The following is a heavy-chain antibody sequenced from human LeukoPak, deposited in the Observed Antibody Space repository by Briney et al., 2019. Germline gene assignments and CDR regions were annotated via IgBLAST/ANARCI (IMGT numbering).Heavy chain of an antibody. Sequence: GGSLRLSCAASGFTFTTSWMSWVRQTPGKGLEWVANIKPDGGEKHYVDSVKGRFTISRDNARNSLYLQMSSLGADDTALYYCARGVWSSLNAFDIWGHGTMVTVFS. D-gene: IGHD2-21*02. CDR2: IKPDGGEK. CDR3: ARGVWSSLNAFDI. J-gene: IGHJ3*02. V-gene: IGHV3-7*01. CDR1: GFTFTTSW.